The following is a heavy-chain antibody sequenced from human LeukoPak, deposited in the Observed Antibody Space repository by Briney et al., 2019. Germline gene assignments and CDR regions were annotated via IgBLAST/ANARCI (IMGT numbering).Heavy chain of an antibody. CDR2: ISYDGGNK. V-gene: IGHV3-30-3*01. Sequence: PGGSLRLSCAASGXTFNTYAMHWVRQAPGKGLEWVAVISYDGGNKYYADSVKGRITISRDNSKNTLYLQMNSLRAEDTAVYYCARDGGTHQFDNWGQGTLVTVSS. D-gene: IGHD1-1*01. CDR1: GXTFNTYA. CDR3: ARDGGTHQFDN. J-gene: IGHJ4*02.